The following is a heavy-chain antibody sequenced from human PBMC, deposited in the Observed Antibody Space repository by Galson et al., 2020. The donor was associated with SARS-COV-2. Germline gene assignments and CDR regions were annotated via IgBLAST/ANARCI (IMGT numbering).Heavy chain of an antibody. V-gene: IGHV3-48*03. Sequence: GGSLRLSCAASGFTFSKYEMNWVRQAPGKGPEWISYISESGRRIHYADSVKGRFTISRDDAKNSLYLQMNILRVDDTAVYYCARLGESSWYLDYWGQGTLVTVSS. CDR2: ISESGRRI. CDR3: ARLGESSWYLDY. D-gene: IGHD6-13*01. J-gene: IGHJ4*02. CDR1: GFTFSKYE.